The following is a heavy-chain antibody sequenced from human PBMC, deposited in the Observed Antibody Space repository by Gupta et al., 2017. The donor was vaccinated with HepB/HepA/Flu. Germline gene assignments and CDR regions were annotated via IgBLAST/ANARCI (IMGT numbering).Heavy chain of an antibody. J-gene: IGHJ6*03. CDR1: GFTFSKYS. CDR2: ISYGGDTR. CDR3: ARRAGDPNYHYYYMDV. D-gene: IGHD6-19*01. Sequence: EVQLVESGGGLVQPGGSLRLSCMASGFTFSKYSMHWVRQAPGKGLEWVSYISYGGDTRNYADSVKGRFTISRDNAKNSLYLQMNSLRDEDTAVFYCARRAGDPNYHYYYMDVWGKGTTVTVSS. V-gene: IGHV3-48*02.